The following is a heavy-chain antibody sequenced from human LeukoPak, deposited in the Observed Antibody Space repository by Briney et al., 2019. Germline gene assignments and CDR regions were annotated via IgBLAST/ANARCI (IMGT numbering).Heavy chain of an antibody. Sequence: SETLSLTCTVSGGSISNYYWSWIRQPPGKGLEWIGYIYYSGSTNYNPSLKSRVTISVDTSKNQFSLRLRSVTAADTAVYYCARQGGGSSSSDYYYGMDVWGQGTTVTVSS. CDR1: GGSISNYY. D-gene: IGHD6-6*01. CDR2: IYYSGST. CDR3: ARQGGGSSSSDYYYGMDV. J-gene: IGHJ6*02. V-gene: IGHV4-59*08.